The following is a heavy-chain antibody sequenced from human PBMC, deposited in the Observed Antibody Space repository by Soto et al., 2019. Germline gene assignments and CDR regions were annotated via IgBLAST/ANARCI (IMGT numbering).Heavy chain of an antibody. D-gene: IGHD5-18*01. Sequence: QVQLVQSGAEVKKPGASVKASCKASGYTFTSYGISWVRQAPGQGLEWMGWISAYNGNTNYAQKLQGRVTMTTDTSTSTAYMELRSLGSDDAAVYYCARDPPLGYGPSLFDYWGQGTLVTVSS. CDR3: ARDPPLGYGPSLFDY. CDR2: ISAYNGNT. V-gene: IGHV1-18*04. CDR1: GYTFTSYG. J-gene: IGHJ4*02.